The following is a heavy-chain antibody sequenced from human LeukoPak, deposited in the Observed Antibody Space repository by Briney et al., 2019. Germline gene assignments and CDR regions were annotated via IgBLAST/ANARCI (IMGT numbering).Heavy chain of an antibody. Sequence: SVKVSCKPSGYTFTGYYMHWVRQAPGQGLEWMGGIIPIFGTANYAQKFQGRVTITADESTSTAYMELSSLRSEDTAVYYCARDLGNIFDYWGQGTLVTVSS. V-gene: IGHV1-69*13. J-gene: IGHJ4*02. CDR1: GYTFTGYY. CDR2: IIPIFGTA. CDR3: ARDLGNIFDY.